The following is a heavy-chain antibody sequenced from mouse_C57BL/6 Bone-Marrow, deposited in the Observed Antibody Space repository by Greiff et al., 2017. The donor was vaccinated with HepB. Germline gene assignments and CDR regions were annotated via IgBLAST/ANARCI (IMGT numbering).Heavy chain of an antibody. CDR3: ARTTVRGVYAMDY. CDR2: ISSGSSTI. V-gene: IGHV5-17*01. Sequence: EVMLVESGGGLVKPGGSLKLSCAASGFTFSDYGMHWVRQAPEKGLEWVAYISSGSSTIYYADTVKGRFTISRDKAKNTLFLQMTSLRSEDTAMYYCARTTVRGVYAMDYWGQGTSVTVSS. J-gene: IGHJ4*01. D-gene: IGHD1-1*01. CDR1: GFTFSDYG.